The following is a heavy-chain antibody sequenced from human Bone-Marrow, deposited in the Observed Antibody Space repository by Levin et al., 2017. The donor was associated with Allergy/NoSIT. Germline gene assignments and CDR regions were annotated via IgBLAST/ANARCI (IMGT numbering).Heavy chain of an antibody. CDR3: ATYPTDPYRWNNYRWLHY. D-gene: IGHD1/OR15-1a*01. CDR1: GYTLTELS. CDR2: FDPEDRET. Sequence: ASVKVSCKVSGYTLTELSVHWVRQVPGTGLEWLGGFDPEDRETIYAQKFQGRVTMTEDTSTDTAYMELGSLRSEEKAVFYCATYPTDPYRWNNYRWLHYWGQGTLVTVSS. V-gene: IGHV1-24*01. J-gene: IGHJ4*02.